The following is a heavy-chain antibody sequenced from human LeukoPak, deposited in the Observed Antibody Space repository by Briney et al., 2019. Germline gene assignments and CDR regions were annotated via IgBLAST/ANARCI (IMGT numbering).Heavy chain of an antibody. Sequence: PSETLSLTCAVYGGSFSGYYWSWIRQPPGKGLEWIGEINHSGSTNYNPSLKSRVTISVDTSKNQFSLKLSSVTAADTAVYYCARLWSGYRPPDYWGQGTLVTVSS. CDR3: ARLWSGYRPPDY. J-gene: IGHJ4*02. V-gene: IGHV4-34*01. CDR2: INHSGST. D-gene: IGHD3-3*01. CDR1: GGSFSGYY.